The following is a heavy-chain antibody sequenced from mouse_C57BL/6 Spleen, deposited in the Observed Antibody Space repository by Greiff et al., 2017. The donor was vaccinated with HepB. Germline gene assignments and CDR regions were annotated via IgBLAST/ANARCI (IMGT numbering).Heavy chain of an antibody. D-gene: IGHD1-2*01. V-gene: IGHV3-1*01. Sequence: ESGPGMVKPSQSLSLTCTVTGYSITSGYDWHWIRHFPGNKLEWMGYISYSGSTNYNPSLKSRISITHDTSKNHFFLKLNSVTTEDTATYYCAREDTTARRRGYFDYWGQGTTLTVSS. J-gene: IGHJ2*01. CDR2: ISYSGST. CDR3: AREDTTARRRGYFDY. CDR1: GYSITSGYD.